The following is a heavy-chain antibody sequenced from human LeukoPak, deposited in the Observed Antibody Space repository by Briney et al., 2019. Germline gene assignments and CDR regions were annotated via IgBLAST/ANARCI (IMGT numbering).Heavy chain of an antibody. CDR2: ISWNSGSI. J-gene: IGHJ4*02. Sequence: GRSLRLSCAASGFTFDDYAMHWVQQAPGKGLEWVSGISWNSGSIGYADSVKGRFTISRDNAKNSLYLQMNSLRAEDTALYYCAKDIMGELRPESLFDYWGQGTLVTVSS. CDR1: GFTFDDYA. CDR3: AKDIMGELRPESLFDY. D-gene: IGHD1-26*01. V-gene: IGHV3-9*01.